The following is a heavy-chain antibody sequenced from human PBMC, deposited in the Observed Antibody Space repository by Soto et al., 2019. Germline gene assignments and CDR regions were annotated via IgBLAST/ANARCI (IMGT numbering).Heavy chain of an antibody. CDR1: GYSISSGYY. CDR2: IYHSGST. Sequence: SETLSLTCAVSGYSISSGYYWGWIRQPPGKGLEWIGSIYHSGSTYYNPSLKSRVTISVDTSKNQFPLKLSSVTAADTAVYYCARDQAVGYDFWSGYYRGNWFDPWGQGTLVTVPS. J-gene: IGHJ5*02. D-gene: IGHD3-3*01. CDR3: ARDQAVGYDFWSGYYRGNWFDP. V-gene: IGHV4-38-2*02.